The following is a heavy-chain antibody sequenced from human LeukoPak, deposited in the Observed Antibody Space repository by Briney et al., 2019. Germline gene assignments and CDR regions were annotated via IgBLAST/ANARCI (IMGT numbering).Heavy chain of an antibody. V-gene: IGHV4-34*01. D-gene: IGHD6-19*01. CDR1: GGSFSGYY. CDR2: INHSGRT. Sequence: NPSETLSLTCAVYGGSFSGYYWSWIRQSPGKGLEWIGEINHSGRTNYNPSLESRVTVSMDSSKNQFSLKLSSVTAADTAVFYCARSPHNSAWYEKWFDPWGQGTLVTVSS. CDR3: ARSPHNSAWYEKWFDP. J-gene: IGHJ5*02.